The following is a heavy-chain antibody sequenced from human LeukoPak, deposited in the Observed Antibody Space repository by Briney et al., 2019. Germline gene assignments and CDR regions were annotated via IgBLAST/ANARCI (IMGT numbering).Heavy chain of an antibody. J-gene: IGHJ5*02. V-gene: IGHV3-7*01. CDR3: ARSYYDFWSGPNWFDP. CDR1: GFTFISYW. CDR2: IKQDGSEK. D-gene: IGHD3-3*01. Sequence: GGSLRLSCAASGFTFISYWMSWVRQALGKGLEWVANIKQDGSEKYYVDSVKGRFTISRDNAKNSLYLQMNSLRAEDTAVYYCARSYYDFWSGPNWFDPWGQGTLVTVSS.